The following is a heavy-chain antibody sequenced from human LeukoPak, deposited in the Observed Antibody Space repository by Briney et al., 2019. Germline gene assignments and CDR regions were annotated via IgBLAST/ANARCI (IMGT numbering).Heavy chain of an antibody. CDR2: ISSSSSTI. Sequence: PGGSPRLSCAASGFTFSSYSMNWVRQAPGKGLEWVSYISSSSSTIYYADSVKGRFTISRDNAKNSLYLQMNSLRAEDTAVYYCARDTVAAAGEDWGQGTLVTVSS. CDR3: ARDTVAAAGED. D-gene: IGHD6-13*01. CDR1: GFTFSSYS. V-gene: IGHV3-48*01. J-gene: IGHJ4*02.